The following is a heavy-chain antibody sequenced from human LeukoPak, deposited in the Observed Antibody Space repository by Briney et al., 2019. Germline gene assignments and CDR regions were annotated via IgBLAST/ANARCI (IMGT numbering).Heavy chain of an antibody. CDR1: GGSISSCY. D-gene: IGHD4-17*01. Sequence: PSETLSLTCTVSGGSISSCYWIWIRQPPGKGLEWIGYIYYSGSTNYNPSLESRVTISVDTSKIQFSLKLSSVTAADTAVYYCARAQTTVTQGLDAFDIWGQGTMVTVSS. V-gene: IGHV4-59*01. J-gene: IGHJ3*02. CDR3: ARAQTTVTQGLDAFDI. CDR2: IYYSGST.